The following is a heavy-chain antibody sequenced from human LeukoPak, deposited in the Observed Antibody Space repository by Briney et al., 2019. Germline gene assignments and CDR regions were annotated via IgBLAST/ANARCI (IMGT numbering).Heavy chain of an antibody. CDR3: AGGGSGYTRGRPHAFDI. V-gene: IGHV3-30*02. J-gene: IGHJ3*02. CDR2: IRYDGSNK. Sequence: GGSLRLSCAASGFTFSSYGMHWVRQAPGKGLEWVAFIRYDGSNKYYADSVKGRFTISRDNSKNTLYLQMNSLRAEDTAVYYCAGGGSGYTRGRPHAFDIWGQGTMVTVSS. CDR1: GFTFSSYG. D-gene: IGHD3-22*01.